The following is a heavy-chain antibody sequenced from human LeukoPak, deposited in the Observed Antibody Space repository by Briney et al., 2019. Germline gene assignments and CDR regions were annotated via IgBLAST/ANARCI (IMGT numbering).Heavy chain of an antibody. J-gene: IGHJ2*01. CDR3: ARQEHWYFDL. V-gene: IGHV4-4*09. CDR1: GGSIGSYY. CDR2: IYTSGST. Sequence: PSETLSLTCTVSGGSIGSYYWSWIRQPPGKGLEWIGYIYTSGSTNYNPSLKSRVTISVDTSKNQFSLKLSSVTAADTAVYYCARQEHWYFDLWGRGTLVTVSS. D-gene: IGHD1-26*01.